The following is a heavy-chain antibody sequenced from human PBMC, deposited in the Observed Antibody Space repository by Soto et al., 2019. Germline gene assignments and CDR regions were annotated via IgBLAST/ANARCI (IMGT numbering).Heavy chain of an antibody. CDR1: GGTFSSYA. CDR2: IIPIFGTA. J-gene: IGHJ4*02. CDR3: ATRAAMVRGVIISQGYFDY. V-gene: IGHV1-69*01. D-gene: IGHD3-10*01. Sequence: QVQLVRSGAEVKKPGSSVKVSCKASGGTFSSYAISWVRQAPGQGLEWMGGIIPIFGTANYAQKFQGRVTITADESTSTAYMELSSLRSEDTAVYYCATRAAMVRGVIISQGYFDYWGQGTLVTVSS.